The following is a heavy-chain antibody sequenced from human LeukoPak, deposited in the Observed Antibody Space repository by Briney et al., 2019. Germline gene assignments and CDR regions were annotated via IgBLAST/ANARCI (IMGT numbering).Heavy chain of an antibody. J-gene: IGHJ3*02. V-gene: IGHV4-59*08. CDR3: ARRDSGSYYDAFDI. CDR1: GFTVSSNY. CDR2: IYYSGST. Sequence: PGGSLRLSCAASGFTVSSNYMSWIRQPPGKGLEWIGYIYYSGSTNYNPSLKSRVTISVDTSKNQFSLKLSSVTAADTAVYYCARRDSGSYYDAFDIWGQGTMVTVSS. D-gene: IGHD1-26*01.